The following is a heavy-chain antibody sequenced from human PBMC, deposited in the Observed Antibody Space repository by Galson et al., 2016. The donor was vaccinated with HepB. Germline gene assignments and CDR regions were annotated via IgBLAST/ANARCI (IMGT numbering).Heavy chain of an antibody. Sequence: SLRLSCAASGFTFSDFCMSWIRQAPGKGLEWVAHINQDGSLKYYVDSVRGRFTISRDNAENSLFRQMNSLRAEDTAVYYCARYRRESARYYTDVWGGGTTVIVSS. CDR3: ARYRRESARYYTDV. D-gene: IGHD3-10*01. CDR2: INQDGSLK. CDR1: GFTFSDFC. J-gene: IGHJ6*03. V-gene: IGHV3-7*03.